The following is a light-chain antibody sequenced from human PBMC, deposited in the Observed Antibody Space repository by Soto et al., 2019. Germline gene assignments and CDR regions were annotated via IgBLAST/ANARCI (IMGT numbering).Light chain of an antibody. CDR1: QSFRTTY. CDR3: QQYESSPCS. V-gene: IGKV3-20*01. CDR2: GVS. J-gene: IGKJ2*04. Sequence: IVMTQSPGTLSSSPGERVTLSCRASQSFRTTYLAWYQQRPGQAPRLLVYGVSARATGISDRFSGSGSGTDFTLTINRLEPEDFAVYYWQQYESSPCSFGQGTKLEIK.